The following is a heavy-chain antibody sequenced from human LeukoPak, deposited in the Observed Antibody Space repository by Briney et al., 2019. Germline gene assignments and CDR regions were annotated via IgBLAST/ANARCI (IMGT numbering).Heavy chain of an antibody. J-gene: IGHJ4*02. Sequence: GGSLRLSCAASGFTVSTNYMNWVRQAPGKGLEWVSVVYMGGTTYYADSVEGRFTISRDSTKNAIYLQMNNLRAEDTAAYYCARGLLRDGYTYTYSFDYWGQGALVTVSS. CDR3: ARGLLRDGYTYTYSFDY. CDR2: VYMGGTT. V-gene: IGHV3-66*01. D-gene: IGHD5-18*01. CDR1: GFTVSTNY.